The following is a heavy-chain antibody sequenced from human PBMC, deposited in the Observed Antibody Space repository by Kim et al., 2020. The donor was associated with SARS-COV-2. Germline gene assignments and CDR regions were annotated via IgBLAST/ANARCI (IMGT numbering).Heavy chain of an antibody. CDR1: GFTFTNAW. V-gene: IGHV3-15*01. J-gene: IGHJ4*02. CDR2: IKSNTDDGTT. Sequence: GGSLRLSCAASGFTFTNAWMSWVRQAPGKGLEWVGRIKSNTDDGTTDYAAPVKGRFAISRDDSKNTLYLQMNSLKTEDTAVYYCSTSRVYSGYDYNWGQGTLVTVSS. CDR3: STSRVYSGYDYN. D-gene: IGHD5-12*01.